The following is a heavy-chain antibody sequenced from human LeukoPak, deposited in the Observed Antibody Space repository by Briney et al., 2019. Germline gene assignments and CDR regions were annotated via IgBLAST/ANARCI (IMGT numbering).Heavy chain of an antibody. CDR3: ARQPTNQYYFDS. CDR2: IYPGDSDT. Sequence: GESLKISCKGSGYSFTRFRIGWVRQMPGKGLEWMGIIYPGDSDTRYSPSFQGQVTISADKSISTAYLQWSSLKASDTAMYYCARQPTNQYYFDSWGQGTLVTVSS. J-gene: IGHJ4*02. V-gene: IGHV5-51*01. CDR1: GYSFTRFR. D-gene: IGHD1-14*01.